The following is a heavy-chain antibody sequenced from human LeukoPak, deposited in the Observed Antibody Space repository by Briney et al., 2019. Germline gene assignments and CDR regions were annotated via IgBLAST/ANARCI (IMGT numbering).Heavy chain of an antibody. CDR2: ISYDGGNK. CDR1: GFTFSSYA. D-gene: IGHD3-9*01. V-gene: IGHV3-30-3*01. J-gene: IGHJ4*02. Sequence: GGSLRLSCAASGFTFSSYAMHWVRQAPGKGLGWVAVISYDGGNKYYADPEKGRFTISRDNSKNTLYLQMNSLRAEDTAVYYCARDPGYYAILTGWDLDYWGQGTLVTVSS. CDR3: ARDPGYYAILTGWDLDY.